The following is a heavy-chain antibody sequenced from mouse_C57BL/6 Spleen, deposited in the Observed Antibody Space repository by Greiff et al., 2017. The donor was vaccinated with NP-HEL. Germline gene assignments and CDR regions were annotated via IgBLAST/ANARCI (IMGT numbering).Heavy chain of an antibody. CDR1: GYAFSSYW. J-gene: IGHJ4*01. V-gene: IGHV1-80*01. CDR2: IYPGDGDT. D-gene: IGHD2-4*01. Sequence: VKLMESGAELVKPGASVKISCKASGYAFSSYWLNWVKQRPGKGLEWIGQIYPGDGDTNYNGKFKGKATLTADKSSSTAYMQLSSLTSEDSAVYFCAREDMITTGAMDYWGQGTSVTVSS. CDR3: AREDMITTGAMDY.